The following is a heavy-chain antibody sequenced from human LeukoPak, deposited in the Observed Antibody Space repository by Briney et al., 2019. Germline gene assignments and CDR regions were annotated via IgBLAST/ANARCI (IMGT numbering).Heavy chain of an antibody. CDR3: AKDSNLGRIEY. CDR1: GFTFSSYS. V-gene: IGHV3-23*01. Sequence: GGSLRLSCAASGFTFSSYSMNWVRQAPGKGLEWVSAISGSGGSTYYADSVKGRFTISRDNSKNTLYLQMNSLRAEDTAVYFCAKDSNLGRIEYWGQGALVTVSS. CDR2: ISGSGGST. J-gene: IGHJ4*02.